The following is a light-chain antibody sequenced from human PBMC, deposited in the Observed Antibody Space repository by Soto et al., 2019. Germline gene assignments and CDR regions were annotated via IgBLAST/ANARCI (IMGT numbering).Light chain of an antibody. Sequence: EIVLTQSPGTLSLSPGERATLSCRASQSISSSYLAWYQEKLGQAPRLLMFAASSRATGIPDRFSGSGSGTDFTLTISRLEPEDFAVYFCQQYHISRTFGQGTKVDIK. CDR3: QQYHISRT. V-gene: IGKV3-20*01. CDR1: QSISSSY. J-gene: IGKJ1*01. CDR2: AAS.